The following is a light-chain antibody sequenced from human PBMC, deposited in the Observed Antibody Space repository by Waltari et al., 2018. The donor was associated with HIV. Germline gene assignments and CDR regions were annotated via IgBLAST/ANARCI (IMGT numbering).Light chain of an antibody. CDR3: QKYNKWPGT. Sequence: IVMTQSPATLSVSPGERATLSCRASQSVSTNLAWYQQTPGQAHRLLSSGASTRATGLPARFSGSGSGTEFTLTISSLQSEDFAVYYCQKYNKWPGTFGQGTKVEIK. J-gene: IGKJ1*01. CDR2: GAS. CDR1: QSVSTN. V-gene: IGKV3-15*01.